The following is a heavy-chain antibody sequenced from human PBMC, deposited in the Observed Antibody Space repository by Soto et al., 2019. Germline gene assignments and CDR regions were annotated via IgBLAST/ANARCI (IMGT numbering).Heavy chain of an antibody. CDR3: AKTPEMATIDASYYYYGMDV. CDR1: GFTFSSYG. D-gene: IGHD5-12*01. CDR2: ISYDGGNK. Sequence: PGGSLRLSCAASGFTFSSYGMHWVRQAPGKGLEWVAVISYDGGNKYYADSVKGRFTISRDNSKNTLYLQMNSLRAEDTAVYYCAKTPEMATIDASYYYYGMDVWGQGTTVTVSS. J-gene: IGHJ6*02. V-gene: IGHV3-30*18.